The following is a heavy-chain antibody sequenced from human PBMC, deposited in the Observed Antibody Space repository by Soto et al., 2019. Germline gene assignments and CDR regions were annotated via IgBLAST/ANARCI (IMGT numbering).Heavy chain of an antibody. CDR1: GFTFSSYA. J-gene: IGHJ4*02. D-gene: IGHD3-3*01. CDR3: AKDRSPVCDDFWSGYSSPFDY. CDR2: ISGSGGST. Sequence: GGSLRLSCAASGFTFSSYAMSWVRQAPGKGLEWVSAISGSGGSTYYADSVKGRFTISRDNSKNTLYLQMNSLRAEDTAVYYCAKDRSPVCDDFWSGYSSPFDYWGQGTRVTVAS. V-gene: IGHV3-23*01.